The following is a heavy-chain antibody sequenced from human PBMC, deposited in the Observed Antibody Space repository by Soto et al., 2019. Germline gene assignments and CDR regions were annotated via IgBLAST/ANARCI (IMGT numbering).Heavy chain of an antibody. CDR2: ISWNSGSI. CDR1: GFTFDDYA. V-gene: IGHV3-9*01. D-gene: IGHD3-22*01. CDR3: AKESYDTTTDYYFDY. J-gene: IGHJ4*02. Sequence: EVQLVESGGGLVQPGRSLRLSCAASGFTFDDYAMHWVRQAPGKGLEWVSGISWNSGSIGYADSVKGRFTISRDNAKNSLYLQMNSLRAEDTALYYCAKESYDTTTDYYFDYWGQGTLVTVSS.